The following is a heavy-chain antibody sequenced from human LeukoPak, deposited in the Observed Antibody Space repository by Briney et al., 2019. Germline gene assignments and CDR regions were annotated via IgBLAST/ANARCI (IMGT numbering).Heavy chain of an antibody. Sequence: ASVKVSCKASGGTFSSYAISWVRQAPGQGVEWIGGIIPIFGTANYAQKFQGRVTITTDESTSTAYMELSSLRSEDTAVYYCAREYSYYHDSTTPRSAFDIWGQGTMVTVSS. CDR3: AREYSYYHDSTTPRSAFDI. CDR1: GGTFSSYA. J-gene: IGHJ3*02. V-gene: IGHV1-69*05. D-gene: IGHD3-22*01. CDR2: IIPIFGTA.